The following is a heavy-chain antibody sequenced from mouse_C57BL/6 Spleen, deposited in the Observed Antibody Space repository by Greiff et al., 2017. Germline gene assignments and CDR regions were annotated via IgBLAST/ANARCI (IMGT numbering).Heavy chain of an antibody. Sequence: EVQGVESGGGLVKPGGSLKLSCAASGFTFSDYGMHWVRQAPEKGLEWVAYISSGSSTIYYADTVKGRFTISRDNAKNTLFLQMTSLRSDATSMYSWTRPCGSSYEHFDYWGQGTTLTVSS. V-gene: IGHV5-17*01. CDR2: ISSGSSTI. CDR3: TRPCGSSYEHFDY. J-gene: IGHJ2*01. D-gene: IGHD1-1*01. CDR1: GFTFSDYG.